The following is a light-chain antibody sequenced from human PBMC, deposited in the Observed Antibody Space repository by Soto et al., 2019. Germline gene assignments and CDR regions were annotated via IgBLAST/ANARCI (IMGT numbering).Light chain of an antibody. J-gene: IGKJ5*01. CDR2: GAS. V-gene: IGKV3D-15*01. CDR3: QQYHNWPPIT. CDR1: QFVSSN. Sequence: EIVLTQSPATLSVSPGERATLSCRASQFVSSNLAWYQQKPGQAPRLLIYGASTGATGIPARFSGSGSGTEFTLTISNLQSEDFAVYFCQQYHNWPPITFGQGTRLEI.